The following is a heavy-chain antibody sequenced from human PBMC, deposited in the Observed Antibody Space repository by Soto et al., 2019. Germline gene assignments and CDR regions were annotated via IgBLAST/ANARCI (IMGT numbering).Heavy chain of an antibody. J-gene: IGHJ6*02. CDR1: GGTFSSYA. CDR3: AREGYCSSTSCQYYYYGMDV. CDR2: IIPIFGTA. Sequence: QVQLVQSGAEVKKPGSSVKVSCKASGGTFSSYAISWVRQAPGQGLEWMGGIIPIFGTANYAQKFQGRVTITADDSTSTAYMELSSLRSEDTAVYYCAREGYCSSTSCQYYYYGMDVWGQGTTVTVSS. V-gene: IGHV1-69*01. D-gene: IGHD2-2*01.